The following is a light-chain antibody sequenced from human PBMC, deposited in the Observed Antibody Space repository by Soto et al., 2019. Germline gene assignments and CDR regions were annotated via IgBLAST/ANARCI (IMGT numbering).Light chain of an antibody. CDR1: QGIFSY. Sequence: DIQLTQSPSFLSASVGDRVTITCRASQGIFSYLAWYQQKPGKAPKLLIYAASTLQSGVPSRFSGSGSGTDFTLTITRLQPEDFATYYCQQLKSYPSFGQGTKLEIK. J-gene: IGKJ2*01. CDR2: AAS. V-gene: IGKV1-9*01. CDR3: QQLKSYPS.